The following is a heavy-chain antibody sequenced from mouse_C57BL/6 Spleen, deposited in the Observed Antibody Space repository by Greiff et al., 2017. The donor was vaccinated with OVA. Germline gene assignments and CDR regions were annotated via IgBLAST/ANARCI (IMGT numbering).Heavy chain of an antibody. J-gene: IGHJ4*01. Sequence: QVQLQQPGAELVKPGAYVKLSCKASGYTFTSYWMHWVKQRPGPPLEWIGMIHHPPLSNNSNEKFKSKATLTVDKSSSTAYMQLSSLTSEDSAVYYCARDYDSRNAMDYWGQGTSVTVSS. CDR1: GYTFTSYW. D-gene: IGHD1-1*01. CDR3: ARDYDSRNAMDY. V-gene: IGHV1-64*01. CDR2: IHHPPLSN.